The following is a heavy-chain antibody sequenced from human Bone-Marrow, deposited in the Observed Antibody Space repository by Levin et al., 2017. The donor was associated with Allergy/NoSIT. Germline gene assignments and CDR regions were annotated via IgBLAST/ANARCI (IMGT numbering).Heavy chain of an antibody. V-gene: IGHV3-74*01. CDR2: INQDGSST. CDR1: GFTLSSHW. D-gene: IGHD6-19*01. J-gene: IGHJ4*02. CDR3: ARMSRGWYGFDY. Sequence: PGGSLRLSCEVSGFTLSSHWMHWVRQAPGKGLLLVSRINQDGSSTTYADSVKGRFTISRDNARNTLYLQMNSLRDEDTAMYYCARMSRGWYGFDYWGQGTLVTVSS.